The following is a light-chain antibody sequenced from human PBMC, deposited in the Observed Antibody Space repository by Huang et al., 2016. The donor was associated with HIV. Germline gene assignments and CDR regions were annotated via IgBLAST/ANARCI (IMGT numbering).Light chain of an antibody. V-gene: IGKV2-30*01. CDR2: KVS. J-gene: IGKJ4*01. CDR3: MQGRHWPLT. Sequence: DVVMTQFPLSLPVTLEQPASIACNSSHSLIYTHGDTYLNWFHQRPGQSPRRLIYKVSNRDTGVRDRFSGSGSGNDFTLKIRRVEAEDVGVYYCMQGRHWPLTCGGGTKVEIK. CDR1: HSLIYTHGDTY.